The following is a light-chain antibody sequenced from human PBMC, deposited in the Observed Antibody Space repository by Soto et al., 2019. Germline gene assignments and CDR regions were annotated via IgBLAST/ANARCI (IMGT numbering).Light chain of an antibody. CDR1: SSDVGGYNY. CDR3: SSYTRSRTSV. J-gene: IGLJ1*01. Sequence: QSVLTQPASVSGAPGQSITISCTGTSSDVGGYNYVSWYQQHPGKAPKLLIYEVSNRPSGVSHRFSGSKSGNTASLTISGLQAEDEADYYCSSYTRSRTSVCGTGPKVTVL. V-gene: IGLV2-14*01. CDR2: EVS.